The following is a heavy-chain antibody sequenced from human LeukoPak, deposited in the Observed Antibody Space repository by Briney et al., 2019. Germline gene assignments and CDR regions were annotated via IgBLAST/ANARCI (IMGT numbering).Heavy chain of an antibody. D-gene: IGHD6-6*01. V-gene: IGHV1-3*03. CDR3: AKARRGGIAARELIDY. Sequence: ASVKVSCKASGYTFTSYAMHWVRQAPGQRLEWMGWINAGNGNTKYSQEFQGRVTITRDTSASTAYMELSSLRSEDTAVYYCAKARRGGIAARELIDYWGQGTLVTVSS. CDR2: INAGNGNT. CDR1: GYTFTSYA. J-gene: IGHJ4*02.